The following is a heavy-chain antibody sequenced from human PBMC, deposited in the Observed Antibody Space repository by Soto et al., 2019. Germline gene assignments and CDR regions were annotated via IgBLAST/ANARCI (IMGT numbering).Heavy chain of an antibody. CDR2: IIPIFGTA. Sequence: QVQLVQSGAEVKKPGSSVKVSCKASGGTFSSYAISWVRQAPGQGLEWMGGIIPIFGTANYAQKFQGRVTITADESTSTAYVELSSLRSEDTAVYYCASEVAATYYYYYGMDVWGQGTTVTVSS. J-gene: IGHJ6*02. CDR1: GGTFSSYA. CDR3: ASEVAATYYYYYGMDV. D-gene: IGHD2-15*01. V-gene: IGHV1-69*01.